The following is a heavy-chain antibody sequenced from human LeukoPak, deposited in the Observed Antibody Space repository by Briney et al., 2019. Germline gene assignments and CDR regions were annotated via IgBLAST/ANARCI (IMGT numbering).Heavy chain of an antibody. Sequence: GGSLRLSCAASGFTFSSYSMNWVRQAPGKGLEWVSYISSSSSTIYYADSVKGRFTISRDNSKNTLYLQMNSLRAEDTAVYYCAKDRTTAAAGVFDYWGQGTLVTVSS. CDR3: AKDRTTAAAGVFDY. D-gene: IGHD6-13*01. J-gene: IGHJ4*02. CDR1: GFTFSSYS. V-gene: IGHV3-48*01. CDR2: ISSSSSTI.